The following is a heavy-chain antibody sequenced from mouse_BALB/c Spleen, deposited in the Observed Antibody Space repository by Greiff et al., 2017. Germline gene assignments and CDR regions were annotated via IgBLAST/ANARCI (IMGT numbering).Heavy chain of an antibody. CDR1: GFSLTSYG. J-gene: IGHJ4*01. CDR2: IWRGGST. CDR3: AKPPSYGSSYPYAMDY. V-gene: IGHV2-5-1*01. D-gene: IGHD1-1*01. Sequence: VQRVESGPSLVQPSQSLSITCTVSGFSLTSYGVHWVRQSPGKGLEWLGVIWRGGSTDYNAAFMSRLSITKDNSKSQVFFKMNSLQADDTAIYYCAKPPSYGSSYPYAMDYWGQGTSVTVSS.